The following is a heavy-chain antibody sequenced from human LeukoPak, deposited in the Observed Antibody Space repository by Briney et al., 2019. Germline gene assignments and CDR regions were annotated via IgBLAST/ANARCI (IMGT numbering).Heavy chain of an antibody. CDR2: IYTSGST. J-gene: IGHJ4*02. V-gene: IGHV4-61*02. Sequence: SQTLSLTCTVSGNSISSGDYYWSWIRQPAGKGLEWIGRIYTSGSTTYNPSLKSRVTISGDTSENQFSLKLSSVTAADTAVYYCASVEVAGTSFDYWGQGTLVTVSS. CDR1: GNSISSGDYY. D-gene: IGHD6-19*01. CDR3: ASVEVAGTSFDY.